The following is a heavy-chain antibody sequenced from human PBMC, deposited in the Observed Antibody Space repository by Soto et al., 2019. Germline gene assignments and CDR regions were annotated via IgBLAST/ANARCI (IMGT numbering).Heavy chain of an antibody. Sequence: QVQLQESGPGLVKPSQTLSLTCIVSGGSFSSGGSYWSWIRQHPGKGLEWIGYIYYSGTTYYNPSLKSRIIMSVDTSKNQFSLKLTSVTAADTAVDYCARALGGYNWFDPWGPGTLVTVSS. D-gene: IGHD3-16*01. CDR3: ARALGGYNWFDP. J-gene: IGHJ5*02. CDR1: GGSFSSGGSY. V-gene: IGHV4-31*03. CDR2: IYYSGTT.